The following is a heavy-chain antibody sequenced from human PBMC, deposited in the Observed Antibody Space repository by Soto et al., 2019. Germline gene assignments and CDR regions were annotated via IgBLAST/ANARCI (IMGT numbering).Heavy chain of an antibody. D-gene: IGHD5-18*01. CDR2: ISSNGGST. Sequence: GGSLRLSCSASGFSFSSYAMHWVRQAPGKGLEYVSVISSNGGSTYYADSVKGRFTISRDNSKNTLYLQMSSLRAEDTAVYYCVKILQYSYGMPHWGQGALVTVSS. V-gene: IGHV3-64D*06. J-gene: IGHJ4*02. CDR3: VKILQYSYGMPH. CDR1: GFSFSSYA.